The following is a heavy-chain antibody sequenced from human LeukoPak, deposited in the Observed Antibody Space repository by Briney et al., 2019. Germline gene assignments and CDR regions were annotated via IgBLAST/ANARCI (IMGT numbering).Heavy chain of an antibody. J-gene: IGHJ6*02. D-gene: IGHD2-2*01. Sequence: ASETLSLTCTVSGGSISSYYWSWIRQPPGKGLEWIGYIYYSGSTNYNPSLKSRVTISVDTSKNQFSLKLSSVTAADTAVYYCARDRRYCSSTSCYGGGSHYYGMDVWGQGTTVTVSS. CDR3: ARDRRYCSSTSCYGGGSHYYGMDV. CDR2: IYYSGST. V-gene: IGHV4-59*01. CDR1: GGSISSYY.